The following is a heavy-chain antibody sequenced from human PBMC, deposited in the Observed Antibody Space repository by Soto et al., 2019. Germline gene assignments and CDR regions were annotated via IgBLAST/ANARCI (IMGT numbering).Heavy chain of an antibody. D-gene: IGHD1-1*01. CDR3: ARDDDFPDNGLDY. CDR2: ILADGSRQ. V-gene: IGHV3-33*01. CDR1: GFTFSKHG. J-gene: IGHJ4*02. Sequence: QVQLVESGGGVVQPGRSLRLSCAVSGFTFSKHGMHWVRQAPGKGLEWVAVILADGSRQHYGDSVKGRFTISRDNAKNTLFLQMESLRAEDTAVYYCARDDDFPDNGLDYWGQGILVNVSS.